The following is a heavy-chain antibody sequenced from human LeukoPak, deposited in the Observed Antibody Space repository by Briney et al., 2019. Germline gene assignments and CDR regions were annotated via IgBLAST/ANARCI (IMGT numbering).Heavy chain of an antibody. V-gene: IGHV3-30*04. CDR3: ARDEHDILTGYSPGFDY. CDR2: ISYDGSNK. Sequence: GSLRLSCAASGFTFSSYAMHWVRQAPGKGLEWVAVISYDGSNKYYADSVKGRFTISRGNSKNTLYLQMNSLRAEDTAVYYCARDEHDILTGYSPGFDYWGQGALVTVSS. J-gene: IGHJ4*02. D-gene: IGHD3-9*01. CDR1: GFTFSSYA.